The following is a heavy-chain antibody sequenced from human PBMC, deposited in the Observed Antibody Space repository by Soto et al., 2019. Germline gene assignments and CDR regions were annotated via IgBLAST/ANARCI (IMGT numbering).Heavy chain of an antibody. CDR2: IYYSGST. CDR1: GGSISSSSFH. D-gene: IGHD3-9*01. V-gene: IGHV4-39*01. CDR3: ARRERTGGIDWGFDP. Sequence: QLQLQESGPGLVKPSETLSLTCTVSGGSISSSSFHWGWIRQPPGTGLEWIGSIYYSGSTYYSPSLKSRVTISVDTSKNQFSLTLSSVTAADTAVYYCARRERTGGIDWGFDPWGQGTLVTVSS. J-gene: IGHJ5*02.